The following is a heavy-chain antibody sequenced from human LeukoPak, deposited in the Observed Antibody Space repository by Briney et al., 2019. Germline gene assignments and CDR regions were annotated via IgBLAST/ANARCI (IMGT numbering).Heavy chain of an antibody. Sequence: GESLKISCKASGSSFTNYWISWVCQMPGKGLEWMGRIDPRDSYTKYSPSFEGHVTISVDKSISSAFLQCNSLKATKSAMYYCATVASKVTTDFANYWGQGTQVAVSS. CDR2: IDPRDSYT. V-gene: IGHV5-10-1*01. CDR1: GSSFTNYW. J-gene: IGHJ4*02. D-gene: IGHD4-17*01. CDR3: ATVASKVTTDFANY.